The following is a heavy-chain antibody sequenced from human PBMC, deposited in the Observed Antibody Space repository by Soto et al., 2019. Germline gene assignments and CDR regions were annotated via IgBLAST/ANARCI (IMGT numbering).Heavy chain of an antibody. CDR2: IYYSGST. CDR3: ARDEQLSHLGYYYYYMDV. V-gene: IGHV4-59*01. D-gene: IGHD6-6*01. Sequence: PSETLSLTCTVSGGSISSYYWSWIRQPPGKGLEWIGYIYYSGSTNYNPSLKSRVTISVDTSKNQFSLKLSSVTAADTAVYYCARDEQLSHLGYYYYYMDVWGKGTTVTVSS. CDR1: GGSISSYY. J-gene: IGHJ6*03.